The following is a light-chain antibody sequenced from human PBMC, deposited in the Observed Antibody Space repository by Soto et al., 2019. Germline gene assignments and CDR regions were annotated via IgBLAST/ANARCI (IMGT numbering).Light chain of an antibody. CDR2: EVS. Sequence: QSVLTQPASVSGSPGQSITISCTGTSSDVGGYNYVSWYQQQSGKAPKLMIHEVSNRPSGVSNRFSGSKSGTSASLAITGLQAEDEAHYFCQSYDFTLGDLWVFGGGTKVTVL. V-gene: IGLV2-14*01. J-gene: IGLJ3*02. CDR1: SSDVGGYNY. CDR3: QSYDFTLGDLWV.